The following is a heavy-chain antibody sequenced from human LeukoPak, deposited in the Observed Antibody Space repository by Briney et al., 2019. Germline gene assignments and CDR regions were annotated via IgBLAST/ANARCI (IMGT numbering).Heavy chain of an antibody. CDR1: AFRFSSYG. J-gene: IGHJ4*02. Sequence: GGSLRLSCAASAFRFSSYGMHWVRQAPGKGPEWVAFIRSDSSNQYYADSVKGRFTISRDNSKNTLYLQMNSLRAEDTAVYYCAKVPLSSSGWDREYYSDYWGQGTLVTVSS. CDR2: IRSDSSNQ. CDR3: AKVPLSSSGWDREYYSDY. V-gene: IGHV3-30*02. D-gene: IGHD6-19*01.